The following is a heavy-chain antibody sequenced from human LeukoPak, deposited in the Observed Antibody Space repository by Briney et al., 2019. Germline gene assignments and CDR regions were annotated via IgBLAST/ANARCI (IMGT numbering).Heavy chain of an antibody. V-gene: IGHV4-30-2*01. D-gene: IGHD3-10*01. CDR1: GGSISSGGYS. Sequence: PSQTLSLTCAVSGGSISSGGYSWSWLRQPPGKGLEWIGYIYHSGSTYYNPSLKSRVTISVDRSKNQFSLKLGSVTAADTAVYYCAREFGTYNWFDPWGQGTLVTVSS. CDR2: IYHSGST. CDR3: AREFGTYNWFDP. J-gene: IGHJ5*02.